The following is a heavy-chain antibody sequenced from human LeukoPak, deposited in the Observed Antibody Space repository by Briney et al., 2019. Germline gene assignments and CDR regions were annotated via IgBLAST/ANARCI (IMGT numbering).Heavy chain of an antibody. V-gene: IGHV1-2*02. Sequence: ASVKVSCKASGYTFTGYYMHWVRQAPGQGLEWMGWINPKSGGTNYAQKFQGRVTMTRDTSISTVYMEMSSLRSDDTAVYYCARDEEEWGGWGFWFDPWGQGTLVTVSS. CDR1: GYTFTGYY. J-gene: IGHJ5*02. D-gene: IGHD6-19*01. CDR3: ARDEEEWGGWGFWFDP. CDR2: INPKSGGT.